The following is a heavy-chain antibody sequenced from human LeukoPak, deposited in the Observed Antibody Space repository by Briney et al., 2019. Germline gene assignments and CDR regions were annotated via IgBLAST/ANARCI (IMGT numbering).Heavy chain of an antibody. V-gene: IGHV3-30*03. CDR2: ISYDGSNK. CDR3: ARDLYCSGGSCSSFFDY. Sequence: PGRSLRLSCAASGFTFSSYGMHWVRQAPGKGLEWVAVISYDGSNKYYADSVKGRFTISRDNSKNTLYLQMNSLRAEDTAVYYCARDLYCSGGSCSSFFDYWGQGTLVTVSS. D-gene: IGHD2-15*01. CDR1: GFTFSSYG. J-gene: IGHJ4*02.